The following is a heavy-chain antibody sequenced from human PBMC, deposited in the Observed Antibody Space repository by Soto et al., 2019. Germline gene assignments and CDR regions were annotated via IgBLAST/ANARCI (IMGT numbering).Heavy chain of an antibody. Sequence: GRSLRLSCAASGFTFSAHTMTWVRQAPGKGLEWVSYIGTDTVTKHYPDSVRGRFTMSRDNGKQSPYRQIDSHRGEDTGVSYRATDKAEKDGSSTSCFSPLDCWGQLTLVTVCS. CDR1: GFTFSAHT. CDR3: ATDKAEKDGSSTSCFSPLDC. V-gene: IGHV3-48*01. J-gene: IGHJ4*02. CDR2: IGTDTVTK. D-gene: IGHD2-2*01.